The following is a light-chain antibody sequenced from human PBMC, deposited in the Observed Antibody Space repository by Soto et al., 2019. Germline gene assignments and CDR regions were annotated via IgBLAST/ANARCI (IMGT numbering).Light chain of an antibody. J-gene: IGLJ1*01. CDR3: SSYTNINTRACV. V-gene: IGLV2-14*01. CDR1: SGDIGSYNR. Sequence: QSALTQPRSVSGSPGQSVTISCTGTSGDIGSYNRVSWYQQHPGKAPKLIIYEVTDRPSGVSNRFSGSKSSNTASLTISGLQAEDEAEYYCSSYTNINTRACVFGTGTKVTV. CDR2: EVT.